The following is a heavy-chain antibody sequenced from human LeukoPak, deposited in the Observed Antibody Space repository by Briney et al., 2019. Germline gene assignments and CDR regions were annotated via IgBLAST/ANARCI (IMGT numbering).Heavy chain of an antibody. CDR2: IQIKTDGGTI. Sequence: WGSLRLSCAASGFTFTDAWMSWVRQAPGKGLEWVGRIQIKTDGGTIDYAAPVKGRFIISRDDSENTLYLQMNSLKAEDTAVYYCTTYPRGYCVNAYCYAWFDTWGQGTLVTVSS. D-gene: IGHD5/OR15-5a*01. CDR1: GFTFTDAW. CDR3: TTYPRGYCVNAYCYAWFDT. J-gene: IGHJ5*02. V-gene: IGHV3-15*01.